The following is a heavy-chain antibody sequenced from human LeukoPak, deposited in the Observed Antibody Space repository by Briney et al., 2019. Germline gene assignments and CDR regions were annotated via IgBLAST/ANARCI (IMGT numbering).Heavy chain of an antibody. J-gene: IGHJ4*02. CDR2: IVPILSTT. V-gene: IGHV1-69*10. Sequence: SVKVSCKASGGSFSNYAISWVRQAPGQGLEWMGGIVPILSTTNYAQKFQGRVTVTRDTSTSTVHMELSGLRSEDTAVYYCARDQEGFDYWGQGTLVTVSS. CDR3: ARDQEGFDY. CDR1: GGSFSNYA.